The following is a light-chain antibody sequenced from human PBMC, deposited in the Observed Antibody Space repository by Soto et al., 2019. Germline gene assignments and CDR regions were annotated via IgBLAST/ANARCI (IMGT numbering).Light chain of an antibody. CDR2: WAS. V-gene: IGKV4-1*01. CDR3: QQYYSSPYT. CDR1: QSVLYSSNNKNY. Sequence: DIVMTQSPDSLAVSLGERATINCKSSQSVLYSSNNKNYLAWYQQRPRQPPKLLIYWASTRESGVPDRFNGSGSGTDFTLTVTSLQAEDVAVYYCQQYYSSPYTFGQGPKLEIK. J-gene: IGKJ2*01.